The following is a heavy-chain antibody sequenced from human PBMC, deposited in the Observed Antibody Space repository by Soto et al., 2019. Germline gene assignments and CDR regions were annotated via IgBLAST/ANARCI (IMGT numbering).Heavy chain of an antibody. CDR3: ARGATPVVAATSNWFDP. V-gene: IGHV1-2*02. D-gene: IGHD2-15*01. J-gene: IGHJ5*02. CDR2: INPNSGGT. Sequence: ASVKVSCKASGYTFTGYYMHWVRQAPGQGLEWMGWINPNSGGTNYAQKFQGRVTMTRDTSISTAYMELSRLRSDDTAVYYCARGATPVVAATSNWFDPWGQGTLVTVS. CDR1: GYTFTGYY.